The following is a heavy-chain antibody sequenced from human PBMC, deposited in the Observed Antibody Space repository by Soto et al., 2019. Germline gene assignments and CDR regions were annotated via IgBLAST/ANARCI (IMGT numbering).Heavy chain of an antibody. V-gene: IGHV4-4*02. CDR3: ASSNIAAAGFYYYGMDV. J-gene: IGHJ6*02. Sequence: SETLSLTCAVSGDSISSSKWWSWVRQPPGKGLEWIGEIYHSGSTNYNPSLKSRVIISVDKSKNQFSLKLSSVTAADTAVYYCASSNIAAAGFYYYGMDVWGRGTTVTVSS. CDR1: GDSISSSKW. CDR2: IYHSGST. D-gene: IGHD6-13*01.